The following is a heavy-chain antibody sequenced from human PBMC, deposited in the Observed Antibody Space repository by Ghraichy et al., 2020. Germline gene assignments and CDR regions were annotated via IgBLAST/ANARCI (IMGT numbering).Heavy chain of an antibody. J-gene: IGHJ4*02. V-gene: IGHV3-23*01. Sequence: GGSLRLSCAASGFTFSTYAMSWVRQAPGKGLEWVSGIRGSGGTTYYADSIKDRFTISRDNSKNTVILQMDSLTAGDTAVYYCAKEGYTPGMAGIDSWGRGILVAVSS. CDR1: GFTFSTYA. D-gene: IGHD2-2*02. CDR3: AKEGYTPGMAGIDS. CDR2: IRGSGGTT.